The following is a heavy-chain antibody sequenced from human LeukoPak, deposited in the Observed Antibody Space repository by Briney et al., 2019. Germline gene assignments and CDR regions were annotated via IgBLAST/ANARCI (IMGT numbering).Heavy chain of an antibody. D-gene: IGHD3-22*01. J-gene: IGHJ4*02. CDR3: VKRSSSGYHYDY. CDR1: GFTFSSYW. CDR2: IKQDGSEK. Sequence: GGSLRLSCTASGFTFSSYWMSWVRQAPGKGLEWVANIKQDGSEKDYVDSVKGRFTISRDNAQNSLYLQMNSLRAEDTAVYYCVKRSSSGYHYDYWGQGTLVTVSS. V-gene: IGHV3-7*01.